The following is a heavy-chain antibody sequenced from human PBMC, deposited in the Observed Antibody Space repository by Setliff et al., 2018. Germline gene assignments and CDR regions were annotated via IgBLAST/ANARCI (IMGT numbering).Heavy chain of an antibody. J-gene: IGHJ4*02. CDR3: ARDLSGRSDS. D-gene: IGHD3-3*01. Sequence: PGGSLRLSCAASGFTFGSFAMHWVRQAPGKGLVWVSRLNEDGSITSYADSVKGRFTISRDNAKNTLYLQMNSLRAEDTGVYYCARDLSGRSDSWGQGTLVTVSS. V-gene: IGHV3-74*03. CDR1: GFTFGSFA. CDR2: LNEDGSIT.